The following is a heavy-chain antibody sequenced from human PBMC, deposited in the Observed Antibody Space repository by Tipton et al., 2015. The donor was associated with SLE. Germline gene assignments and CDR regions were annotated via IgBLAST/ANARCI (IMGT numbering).Heavy chain of an antibody. CDR2: MYNSGST. Sequence: LRLSCTVSGGSISSSTYYWGWVRQPPGKGLEWIGNMYNSGSTYFNSSLKSRVTISVDTSKNQFSLKLNSVTAADTAIYYCARGGIYHDDSGNFDYWGQGTLVTASS. CDR1: GGSISSSTYY. D-gene: IGHD3-22*01. V-gene: IGHV4-39*07. J-gene: IGHJ4*02. CDR3: ARGGIYHDDSGNFDY.